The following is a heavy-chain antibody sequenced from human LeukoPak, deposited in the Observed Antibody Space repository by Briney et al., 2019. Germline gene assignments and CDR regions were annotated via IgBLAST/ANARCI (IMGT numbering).Heavy chain of an antibody. Sequence: SETLSLTCAVYGGSFSGYYWSWIRQPPGKGLEWIGEINHSGSTNYNPSLKSRVTISVDTSKNQFSLKLSCVSAADTAVYYCARRGGLRLKAAAGIAEDYWGQGTLVTVSS. D-gene: IGHD6-13*01. CDR1: GGSFSGYY. CDR3: ARRGGLRLKAAAGIAEDY. CDR2: INHSGST. V-gene: IGHV4-34*01. J-gene: IGHJ4*02.